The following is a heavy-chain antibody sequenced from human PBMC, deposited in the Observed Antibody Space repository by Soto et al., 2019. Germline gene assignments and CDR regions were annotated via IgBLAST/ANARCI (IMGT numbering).Heavy chain of an antibody. CDR1: GFSFSNYA. J-gene: IGHJ4*02. D-gene: IGHD6-19*01. CDR3: AKDRASGWYSAFEY. V-gene: IGHV3-23*01. CDR2: ITSRADST. Sequence: EVQLLESGGGLVQPGGSLRLSCTTSGFSFSNYAMSWVRQAPGKGLEWVSAITSRADSTYSADSVKGPLTISRDNSQSTLYLQMTGLRAEDTAVYFGAKDRASGWYSAFEYWGQGALVTVSS.